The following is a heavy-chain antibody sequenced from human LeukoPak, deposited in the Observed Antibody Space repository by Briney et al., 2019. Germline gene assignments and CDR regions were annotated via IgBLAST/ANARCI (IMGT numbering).Heavy chain of an antibody. J-gene: IGHJ3*02. V-gene: IGHV1-8*01. Sequence: ASVKVSCKASGYTFTSYDISWVRQATGQGLEWMGWMNPNSGNTGYAQKFQGRVTMTRNTSISTAYMELSSLRSEDTAVYYCAREPLYDILTGYRRGAFDIWGQGTMVTVSS. CDR3: AREPLYDILTGYRRGAFDI. CDR2: MNPNSGNT. CDR1: GYTFTSYD. D-gene: IGHD3-9*01.